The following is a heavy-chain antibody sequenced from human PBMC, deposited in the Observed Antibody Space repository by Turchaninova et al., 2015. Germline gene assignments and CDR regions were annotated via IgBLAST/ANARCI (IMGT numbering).Heavy chain of an antibody. V-gene: IGHV3-21*01. J-gene: IGHJ6*02. D-gene: IGHD6-13*01. CDR2: SRSGSTYI. CDR3: ARDTVAADTSGMDV. Sequence: EVQLVESGGGLVKPGGSLRISCGASGFTLSNYSMNCVRQAPGKGLESFSSSRSGSTYIYYGDSVKGRFPISRDNAKNSLNLQMNSLRGDDTAVYDCARDTVAADTSGMDVWGQGTTVTVSS. CDR1: GFTLSNYS.